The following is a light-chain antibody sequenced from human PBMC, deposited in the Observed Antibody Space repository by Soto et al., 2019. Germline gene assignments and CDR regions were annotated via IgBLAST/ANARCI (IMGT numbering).Light chain of an antibody. CDR3: HQYNGWPRT. V-gene: IGKV3-15*01. Sequence: EIVLTQSPATLSLSPGERATLSCRASQSVSSYLAWYQQKPGQAPRLLIYGASTRATGIPARFSGSGSGTEFTLTISSLQSEDFAVYYCHQYNGWPRTFGQGTKVDIK. CDR1: QSVSSY. CDR2: GAS. J-gene: IGKJ1*01.